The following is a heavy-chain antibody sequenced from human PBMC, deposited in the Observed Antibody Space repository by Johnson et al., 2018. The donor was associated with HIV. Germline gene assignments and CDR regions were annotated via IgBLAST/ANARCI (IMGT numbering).Heavy chain of an antibody. D-gene: IGHD4-11*01. CDR3: ARNEYINYGGRDAFDI. Sequence: VQLVESGGGVVRPGGSLRLSCAASGFTFDDYGMSWVRQAPGKGLEWVSGINWNGGSTGYADSVKGRFTISRDNAKNSLYLQMNSLRAEDTAVYYCARNEYINYGGRDAFDIWGQGTMVTVSS. V-gene: IGHV3-20*04. CDR2: INWNGGST. CDR1: GFTFDDYG. J-gene: IGHJ3*02.